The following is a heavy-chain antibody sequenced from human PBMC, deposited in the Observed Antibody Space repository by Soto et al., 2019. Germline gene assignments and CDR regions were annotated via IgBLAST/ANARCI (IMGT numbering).Heavy chain of an antibody. CDR2: ISDDGSNK. Sequence: QVQLVESGGGVVQPGRSLRLACAASGFTFSSYGMHWVRQAPGKGLEWVAVISDDGSNKYYADPVKGRFTISRDNSKNTLYLQMNSLRAEDTAVYYCAKGARPFPRTGVSKIPTNYFDYWGQGTLVTVSS. CDR3: AKGARPFPRTGVSKIPTNYFDY. CDR1: GFTFSSYG. D-gene: IGHD1-1*01. V-gene: IGHV3-30*18. J-gene: IGHJ4*02.